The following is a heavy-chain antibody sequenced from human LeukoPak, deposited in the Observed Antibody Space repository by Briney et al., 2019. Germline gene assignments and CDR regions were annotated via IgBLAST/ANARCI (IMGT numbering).Heavy chain of an antibody. CDR1: GGSFSGYY. CDR2: INHSGST. Sequence: KDSETLSLTCAVYGGSFSGYYWSWIRQPPGKGLEWIGEINHSGSTNYNPSLKSRVTISVDTSKNQFSLTLSSVTAADTAVYYCARGLPLDSSVESYSRDYYYYGMDVWGQGTTVTVSS. J-gene: IGHJ6*02. CDR3: ARGLPLDSSVESYSRDYYYYGMDV. D-gene: IGHD3-22*01. V-gene: IGHV4-34*01.